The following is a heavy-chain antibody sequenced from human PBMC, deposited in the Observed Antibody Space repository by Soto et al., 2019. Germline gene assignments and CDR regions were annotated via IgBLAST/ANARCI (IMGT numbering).Heavy chain of an antibody. D-gene: IGHD2-2*01. Sequence: ESGGGVVQPGRSLRLSCAASGFTFSSYAMHWVRQAPGKGLEWVAVISYDGSNKYYADSVKGRFTISRDNSKNTLYLQMNSLRAEDTAVYYCARAIGYCSSTSCFPDYYYGMDVWGQGTTVTVSS. CDR3: ARAIGYCSSTSCFPDYYYGMDV. V-gene: IGHV3-30-3*01. CDR2: ISYDGSNK. CDR1: GFTFSSYA. J-gene: IGHJ6*02.